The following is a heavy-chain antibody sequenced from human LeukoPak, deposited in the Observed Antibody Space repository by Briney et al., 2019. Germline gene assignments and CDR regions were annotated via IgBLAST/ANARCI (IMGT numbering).Heavy chain of an antibody. Sequence: GGSLRLSCAASGFTFSSYGMSWVRQAPGKGLEWISFITTSGATTSYADSVKGRFTISRDNPRNTLYMQMNSLRDEDTALYYCAIMHGYYDGSGYWVQWGQGTLVTVSS. D-gene: IGHD3-22*01. CDR3: AIMHGYYDGSGYWVQ. CDR1: GFTFSSYG. J-gene: IGHJ4*02. V-gene: IGHV3-23*01. CDR2: ITTSGATT.